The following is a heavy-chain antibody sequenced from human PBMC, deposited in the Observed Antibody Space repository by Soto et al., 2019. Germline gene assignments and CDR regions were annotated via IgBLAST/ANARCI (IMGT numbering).Heavy chain of an antibody. CDR3: ARRGASATLDQ. CDR2: MNPNSGYA. CDR1: GDTFTTYD. Sequence: ASGDTFTTYDINWVRQATGQGLEWMGWMNPNSGYADYAQNFQGRVTMSRDTSIKTAYMELSHLKSEDTAVYYCARRGASATLDQWGQGTLVTVSS. V-gene: IGHV1-8*01. J-gene: IGHJ4*02.